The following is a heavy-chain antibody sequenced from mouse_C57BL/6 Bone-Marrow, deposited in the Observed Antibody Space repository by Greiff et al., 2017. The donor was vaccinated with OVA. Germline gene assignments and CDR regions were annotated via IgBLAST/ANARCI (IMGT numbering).Heavy chain of an antibody. V-gene: IGHV1-63*01. CDR3: ARGVTTRYFDV. CDR2: IYPGGGYT. CDR1: GYTFTNYW. D-gene: IGHD2-2*01. Sequence: SGAELVRPGTSVKMSCKASGYTFTNYWIGWAKQRPGHGLEWIGDIYPGGGYTNYNEKFKGKATLTADKSSSTAYMQFSSLTSEDSAIYYCARGVTTRYFDVWGTGTTVTVSS. J-gene: IGHJ1*03.